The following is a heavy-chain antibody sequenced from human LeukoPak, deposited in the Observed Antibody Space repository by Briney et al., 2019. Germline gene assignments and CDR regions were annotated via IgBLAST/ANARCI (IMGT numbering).Heavy chain of an antibody. CDR2: MNPNSGNT. D-gene: IGHD3-10*01. Sequence: ASVKVSCKASGYTFTSYGISWVRQAPGQGLEWMGWMNPNSGNTGYAQKFQGRVTMTRNTSISTAYIELSSLRSEDTAVYYCAREESGDREFDYWGQGTLVTVSS. CDR3: AREESGDREFDY. J-gene: IGHJ4*02. V-gene: IGHV1-8*02. CDR1: GYTFTSYG.